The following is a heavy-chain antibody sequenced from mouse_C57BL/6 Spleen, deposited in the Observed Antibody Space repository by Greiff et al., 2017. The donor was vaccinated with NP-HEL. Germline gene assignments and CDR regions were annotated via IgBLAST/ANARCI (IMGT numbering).Heavy chain of an antibody. CDR2: INPDSSTI. CDR3: ARQKDYYGSSYEYFDV. V-gene: IGHV4-1*01. J-gene: IGHJ1*03. Sequence: EVKLMESGGGLVQPGGSLKLSCAASGIDFSRYWMSWVRRAPGKGLEWIGEINPDSSTINYAPSLKDKFIISRDNSKNTLYLKMSKVRSEDTALYYCARQKDYYGSSYEYFDVWGTGTTVTVSS. D-gene: IGHD1-1*01. CDR1: GIDFSRYW.